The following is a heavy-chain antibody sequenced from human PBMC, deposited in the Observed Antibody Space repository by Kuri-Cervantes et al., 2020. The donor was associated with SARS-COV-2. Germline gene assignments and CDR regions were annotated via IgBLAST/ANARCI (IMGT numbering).Heavy chain of an antibody. CDR2: IIPIFGTA. Sequence: SVKVSCKASGGTFSSYAISWVRQAPGQGLEWMGGIIPIFGTANYAQKFQGRVTITADKSTSTAYMELSSLRSEDTAVYYCARDRGPQAMFDPWGQGTLVTVSS. V-gene: IGHV1-69*06. J-gene: IGHJ5*02. CDR3: ARDRGPQAMFDP. CDR1: GGTFSSYA.